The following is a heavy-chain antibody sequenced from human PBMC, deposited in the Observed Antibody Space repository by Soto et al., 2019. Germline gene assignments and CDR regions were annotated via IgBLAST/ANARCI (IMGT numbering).Heavy chain of an antibody. D-gene: IGHD3-9*01. Sequence: GGSLRLSCAAYGFTFSSYWMSWVRQAPGKGLEWVAKIKQDGSEKYYVDSVKGRFTIARDNAKNSLYLQMNSLSADDSAVYYCARLDDILTGYRYYYYYGMDVWGQGTTVTVSS. CDR2: IKQDGSEK. CDR3: ARLDDILTGYRYYYYYGMDV. V-gene: IGHV3-7*01. J-gene: IGHJ6*02. CDR1: GFTFSSYW.